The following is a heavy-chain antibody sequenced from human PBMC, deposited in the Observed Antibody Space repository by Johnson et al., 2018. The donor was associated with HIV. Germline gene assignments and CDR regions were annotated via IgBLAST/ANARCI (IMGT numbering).Heavy chain of an antibody. V-gene: IGHV3-30*04. J-gene: IGHJ3*02. CDR1: GFTFSSFA. CDR3: ARGPLFYYSSGLWAFDI. Sequence: QVQLVESGGGVVQPGTSLRLSYAASGFTFSSFAMHWVRQAPGKGLEWVAVISDDVTSRYYVDSVKGRFSISRDNSKNTLYLQMRSLSAEDTAVYYCARGPLFYYSSGLWAFDIWGQGTMVTVSS. CDR2: ISDDVTSR. D-gene: IGHD3-10*01.